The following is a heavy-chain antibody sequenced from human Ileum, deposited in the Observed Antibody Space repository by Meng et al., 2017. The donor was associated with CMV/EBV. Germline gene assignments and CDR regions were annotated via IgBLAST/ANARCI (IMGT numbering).Heavy chain of an antibody. CDR1: GGSISSGGPS. CDR3: ARLIAARRIDY. Sequence: CTFCGGSISSGGPSWSWIRQDPGKGLEWIGYIDYSGSTYYNPSLKSRITISVDTSKNQFSLKLTSVTAADTAVYYCARLIAARRIDYWGQGTLVTVSS. CDR2: IDYSGST. J-gene: IGHJ4*02. V-gene: IGHV4-31*03. D-gene: IGHD6-6*01.